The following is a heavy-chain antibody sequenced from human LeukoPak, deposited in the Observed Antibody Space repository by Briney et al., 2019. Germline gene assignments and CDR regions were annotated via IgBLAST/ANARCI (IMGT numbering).Heavy chain of an antibody. J-gene: IGHJ4*02. V-gene: IGHV4-59*01. D-gene: IGHD4-23*01. CDR1: GGSISSYY. Sequence: PSETLSLTCTVSGGSISSYYWSWIRQPPGKGLEWIGHIYYSGSTNYNPSLKSRVTISIDTSKNQFSLRLSSVTAADTAVYYCARDLLNEGNHLDYWGQGTLVTVSS. CDR3: ARDLLNEGNHLDY. CDR2: IYYSGST.